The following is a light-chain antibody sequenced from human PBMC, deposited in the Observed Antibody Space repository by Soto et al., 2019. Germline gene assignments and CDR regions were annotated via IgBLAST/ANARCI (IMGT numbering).Light chain of an antibody. Sequence: TLSSFPGDRVTLSCRASQAVNTRLAWYQHKPGQAPRLLIYLASNRAAGVPARFSGSGSGTEFTLTISSLQSEDFAVYYCQQYNNWPQITFGQGTRLEIK. CDR3: QQYNNWPQIT. CDR2: LAS. CDR1: QAVNTR. V-gene: IGKV3D-15*01. J-gene: IGKJ5*01.